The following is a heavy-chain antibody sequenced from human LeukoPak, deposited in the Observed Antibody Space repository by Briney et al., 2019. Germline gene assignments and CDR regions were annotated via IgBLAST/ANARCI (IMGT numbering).Heavy chain of an antibody. CDR2: INPIRGGT. Sequence: ASVKVSCKASGYTCTGYYMHWVRQAPGQGLEWMGWINPIRGGTNYAQKFQGRVTMTRDTSISTAYMELTRLTSDDAAVYYCARDWSYGSSYGMDVWGQGTTVTVSS. D-gene: IGHD5-18*01. J-gene: IGHJ6*02. CDR1: GYTCTGYY. V-gene: IGHV1-2*02. CDR3: ARDWSYGSSYGMDV.